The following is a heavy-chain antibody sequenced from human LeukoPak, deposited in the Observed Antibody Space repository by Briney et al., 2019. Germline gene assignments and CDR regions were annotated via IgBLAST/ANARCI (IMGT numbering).Heavy chain of an antibody. Sequence: GGSLRLSCAASGFTFSSYEMNWVRQAPGKGLEWVSYISSSGSTIYYADSVKGRFTISRDNAKNSLYLQMHSLRAEDTAVYYCAELGITMIGGVWGKGTTVTISS. CDR3: AELGITMIGGV. V-gene: IGHV3-48*03. CDR1: GFTFSSYE. D-gene: IGHD3-10*02. CDR2: ISSSGSTI. J-gene: IGHJ6*04.